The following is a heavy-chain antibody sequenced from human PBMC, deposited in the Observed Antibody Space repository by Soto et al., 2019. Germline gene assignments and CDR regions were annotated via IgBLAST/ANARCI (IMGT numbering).Heavy chain of an antibody. Sequence: QVQLVESGGGVVQPGRSLRLSCAASGFTFSSYAMHWVRQAPGKGLEWVAVISYDGSNKYYADSVKGRFTISRDNSKNTLYLQMNSLRAEDTAVYYCARDGDPYCSGGSCYFAPPYYYYYGMDVWGQGTTVTVSS. D-gene: IGHD2-15*01. CDR3: ARDGDPYCSGGSCYFAPPYYYYYGMDV. CDR1: GFTFSSYA. V-gene: IGHV3-30-3*01. CDR2: ISYDGSNK. J-gene: IGHJ6*02.